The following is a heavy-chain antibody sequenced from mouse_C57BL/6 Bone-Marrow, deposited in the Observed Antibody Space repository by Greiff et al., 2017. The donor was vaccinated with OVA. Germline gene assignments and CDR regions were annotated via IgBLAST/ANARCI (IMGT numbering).Heavy chain of an antibody. J-gene: IGHJ4*01. Sequence: VQLKESGAELVRPGASVKLSCTASGFNIKDDYMHWVKQRPEQGLAWIGWIDPENGDTEYASKFQGKATITADTPSNTAYLQLSSLTSEDTAVYYCTTVYPMDYWGQGTSVTVSS. CDR2: IDPENGDT. CDR3: TTVYPMDY. D-gene: IGHD2-1*01. CDR1: GFNIKDDY. V-gene: IGHV14-4*01.